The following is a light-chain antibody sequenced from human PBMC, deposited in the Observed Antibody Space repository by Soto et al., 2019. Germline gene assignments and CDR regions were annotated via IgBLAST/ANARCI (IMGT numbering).Light chain of an antibody. CDR3: QHYNNYLAWT. J-gene: IGKJ1*01. Sequence: EIVMTQSPATLSVSPVGRATLSCRASHSVSNKLAWYQQQPGQTPRLLIFEASTRATGIPARFSGSGSGTEFTLTISSLQSEDFAVYYCQHYNNYLAWTFGQGTKVEIK. V-gene: IGKV3-15*01. CDR1: HSVSNK. CDR2: EAS.